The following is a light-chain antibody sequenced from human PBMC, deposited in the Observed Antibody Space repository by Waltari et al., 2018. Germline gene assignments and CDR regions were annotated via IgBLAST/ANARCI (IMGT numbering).Light chain of an antibody. V-gene: IGLV7-46*01. Sequence: QALVSQEPSLTVSPGGTVTLTCASSTGPGPSGHFPFWLQHKPGQAPRTLIYDKDNTQSGNPARFSGSLIGGKAAMTLSGAQPEDEADYFCFLSYRGIRVFGGGTKLTVL. CDR3: FLSYRGIRV. J-gene: IGLJ2*01. CDR1: TGPGPSGHF. CDR2: DKD.